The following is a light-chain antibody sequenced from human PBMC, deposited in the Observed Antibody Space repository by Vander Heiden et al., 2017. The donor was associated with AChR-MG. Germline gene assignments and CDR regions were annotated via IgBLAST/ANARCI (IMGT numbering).Light chain of an antibody. CDR3: QAWDSNTAI. V-gene: IGLV3-1*01. CDR2: QDT. J-gene: IGLJ1*01. Sequence: SYDLTQPPSVSVSPGQTANITCSRSKLGDKYAFWYQQRPGQSPVLFIYQDTKRPSGIPERFSGSNSGNTATLTISGAQTMDEADYYCQAWDSNTAIFGPGTKVTVL. CDR1: KLGDKY.